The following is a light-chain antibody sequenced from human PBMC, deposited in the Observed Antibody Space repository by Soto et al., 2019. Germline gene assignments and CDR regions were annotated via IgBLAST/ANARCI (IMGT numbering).Light chain of an antibody. CDR1: SSDVGSYNL. CDR3: CSYAGSSTVL. J-gene: IGLJ3*02. CDR2: EVS. Sequence: QSALTQPASVSGSPGQSITISCTGTSSDVGSYNLVSWYQQHPGKAPKLMIYEVSKRPSGVSNRFSGSKSGNTASLTISGLQAEDEADYYCCSYAGSSTVLFAGGTQLTVL. V-gene: IGLV2-23*02.